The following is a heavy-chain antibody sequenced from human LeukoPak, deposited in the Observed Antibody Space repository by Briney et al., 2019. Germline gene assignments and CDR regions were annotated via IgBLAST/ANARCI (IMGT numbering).Heavy chain of an antibody. CDR2: INHSGST. D-gene: IGHD3-9*01. CDR1: GVSISSSKYY. CDR3: ARGAPVLRYFDWLLPFDY. J-gene: IGHJ4*02. Sequence: SETLSLTCTVSGVSISSSKYYWSWIRQPPGKGLEWIGEINHSGSTNYNPSLKSRVTISVDTSKNQFSLKLSSVTAADTAVYYCARGAPVLRYFDWLLPFDYWGQGTLVTVSS. V-gene: IGHV4-39*07.